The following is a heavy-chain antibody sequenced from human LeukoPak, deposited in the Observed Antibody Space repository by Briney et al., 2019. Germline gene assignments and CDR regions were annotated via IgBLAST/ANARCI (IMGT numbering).Heavy chain of an antibody. CDR1: GYTFTGYY. J-gene: IGHJ5*02. D-gene: IGHD6-13*01. CDR3: AREVVAAAANNWFDP. V-gene: IGHV1-2*02. Sequence: ASVKVSCKASGYTFTGYYMHWVRQAPGQGLEWMGWINPNSGGTNYAQKFQGRVTMTRDTSISTAYMELSRLRSDDTAVYYCAREVVAAAANNWFDPWGRGTLDTVSS. CDR2: INPNSGGT.